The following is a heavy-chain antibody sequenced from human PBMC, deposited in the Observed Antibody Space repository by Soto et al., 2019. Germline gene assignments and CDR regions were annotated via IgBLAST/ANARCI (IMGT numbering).Heavy chain of an antibody. CDR1: GYTFTGYY. D-gene: IGHD6-13*01. Sequence: ASVKVSCKASGYTFTGYYMHWVRQAPGQGLEWMGWINPNSGGTNYAQKFQGRVTMTRDTSISTAYMELSRLRSDDTAVYYCARDRNPLHSSSWANWFDPWGQGTLVTAPQ. CDR2: INPNSGGT. J-gene: IGHJ5*02. CDR3: ARDRNPLHSSSWANWFDP. V-gene: IGHV1-2*02.